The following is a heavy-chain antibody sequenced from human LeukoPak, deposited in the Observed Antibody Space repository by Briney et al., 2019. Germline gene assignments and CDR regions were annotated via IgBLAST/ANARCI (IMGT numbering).Heavy chain of an antibody. CDR2: IDPDDSGS. D-gene: IGHD4/OR15-4a*01. J-gene: IGHJ3*01. CDR1: GFTFIRYC. V-gene: IGHV3-74*01. Sequence: GGSLRLSCAASGFTFIRYCMHSVRQAPREGLFWVSRIDPDDSGSSYADSVKGRFTISRDNAKNTLWLQMNSLRADDTAVYYCAGVRAGANRAFDVWGQGTVVAVSS. CDR3: AGVRAGANRAFDV.